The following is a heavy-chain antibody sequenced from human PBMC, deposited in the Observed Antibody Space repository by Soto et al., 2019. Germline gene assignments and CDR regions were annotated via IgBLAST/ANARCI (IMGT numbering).Heavy chain of an antibody. J-gene: IGHJ4*02. V-gene: IGHV3-72*01. CDR2: TKNKANSYTT. CDR3: TIEGAYPGPDFDY. CDR1: GFTFSDRY. Sequence: PWGSLRLSCAASGFTFSDRYMDWVRQAPGKGLEWVGRTKNKANSYTTEYAASVKGRFTISRDDSRNSVYLQMNSLKTDDTAVYYCTIEGAYPGPDFDYWGQGTLVTVSS. D-gene: IGHD3-16*01.